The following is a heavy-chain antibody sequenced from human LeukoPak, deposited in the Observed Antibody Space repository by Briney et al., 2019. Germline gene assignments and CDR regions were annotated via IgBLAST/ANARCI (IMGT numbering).Heavy chain of an antibody. J-gene: IGHJ4*02. V-gene: IGHV3-30*03. Sequence: GGSLRLSCAASGFTFSSYGMHWVRQAPGKGLEWVAVTSYDGSNKYYADSVKGRFTISRDNSKNTLYLQMNSLRAEDTAVYYCVRSIGYYRRDMFDYWGQGTLVTVSS. CDR2: TSYDGSNK. D-gene: IGHD3-3*01. CDR1: GFTFSSYG. CDR3: VRSIGYYRRDMFDY.